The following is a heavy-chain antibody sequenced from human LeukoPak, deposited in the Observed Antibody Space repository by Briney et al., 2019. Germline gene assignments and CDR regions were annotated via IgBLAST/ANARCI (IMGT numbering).Heavy chain of an antibody. CDR3: ARLIVVIPKKNDYHYYYGMDV. J-gene: IGHJ6*04. D-gene: IGHD2-2*01. CDR2: IYTSGST. Sequence: PSETLSLTCTVSGGSISSGSYYWSWIRQPAGKGLEWIGRIYTSGSTNYNPSLKSRVTISVDTSKNQFSLRLSSVTAADTAVYYCARLIVVIPKKNDYHYYYGMDVWGKGTTVTVSS. CDR1: GGSISSGSYY. V-gene: IGHV4-61*02.